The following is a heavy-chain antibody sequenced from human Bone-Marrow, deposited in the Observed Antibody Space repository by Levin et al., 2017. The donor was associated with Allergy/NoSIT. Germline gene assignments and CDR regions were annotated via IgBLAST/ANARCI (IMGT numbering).Heavy chain of an antibody. Sequence: KSSETLSLTCTVSGGSISSNTYFWNWIRQPPGKGLEWVGAMYFSGSTYYSPSLESRVTISLDTSKNQFSLKMKSVTAADTAVYYCARQGHGSWFTPSLDIWSPGTMVTVSS. CDR3: ARQGHGSWFTPSLDI. CDR2: MYFSGST. CDR1: GGSISSNTYF. D-gene: IGHD6-13*01. V-gene: IGHV4-39*01. J-gene: IGHJ3*02.